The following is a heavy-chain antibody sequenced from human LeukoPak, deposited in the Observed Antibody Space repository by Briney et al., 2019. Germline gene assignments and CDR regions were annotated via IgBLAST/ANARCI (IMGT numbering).Heavy chain of an antibody. Sequence: SSETLSLTCAVSGGSISSYYWSWIRQPPGKGLEWIGYIYYSGSTNYNPSLKSRVTISADTSKNQFSLKLSSVTAADTAVYYCARDVSSTTGGFDYWGQGTLVTVSS. D-gene: IGHD6-6*01. CDR1: GGSISSYY. J-gene: IGHJ4*02. CDR2: IYYSGST. V-gene: IGHV4-59*01. CDR3: ARDVSSTTGGFDY.